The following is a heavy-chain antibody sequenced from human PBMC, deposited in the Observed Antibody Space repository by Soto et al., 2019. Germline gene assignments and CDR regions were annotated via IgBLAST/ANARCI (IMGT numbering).Heavy chain of an antibody. CDR1: GGSISSYY. J-gene: IGHJ4*02. D-gene: IGHD4-17*01. CDR3: ARRYGDAVDF. Sequence: QVQLQESGPGLVRPSETLSLTCTVSGGSISSYYWSWIRQPPGKGLEWIGYTYYSGSTNYNPSLTSRVTISVDTSKNPFSLKLSSVTAADTAVYYCARRYGDAVDFWGQGTLVTVSS. V-gene: IGHV4-59*01. CDR2: TYYSGST.